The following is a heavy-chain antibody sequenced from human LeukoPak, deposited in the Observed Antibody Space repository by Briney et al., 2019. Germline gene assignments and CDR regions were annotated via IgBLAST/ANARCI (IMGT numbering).Heavy chain of an antibody. CDR3: ARRGELLHYFDY. CDR2: INHSGST. Sequence: SETLSLTCAVYGGSFSGYYWSWIRQPPGKGLEWIGEINHSGSTNYNPSLKSRVTISVDTSKNQFSPKLSSVTAADTAVYYCARRGELLHYFDYWGQGTLVTVSS. D-gene: IGHD3-10*01. J-gene: IGHJ4*02. V-gene: IGHV4-34*01. CDR1: GGSFSGYY.